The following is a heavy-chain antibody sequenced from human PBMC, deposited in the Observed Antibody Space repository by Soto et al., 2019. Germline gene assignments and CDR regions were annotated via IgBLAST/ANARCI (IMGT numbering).Heavy chain of an antibody. J-gene: IGHJ4*02. V-gene: IGHV3-30*18. Sequence: GGSLRLSCAASGFTFSSYGMHWVRQAPGKGLEWVAVISYDGSNKYYADSVKGQFTISRDNSKNTLYLQMNSLRAEDTAVYYCAKISGVWFGELRDWGQGTLVTVSS. CDR2: ISYDGSNK. CDR1: GFTFSSYG. CDR3: AKISGVWFGELRD. D-gene: IGHD3-10*01.